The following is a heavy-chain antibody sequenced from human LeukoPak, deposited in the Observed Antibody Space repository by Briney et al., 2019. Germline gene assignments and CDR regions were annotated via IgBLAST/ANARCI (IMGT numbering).Heavy chain of an antibody. J-gene: IGHJ4*02. V-gene: IGHV3-49*04. CDR3: TRDILSGWYYFDF. D-gene: IGHD6-19*01. CDR2: IRSKHYGGAT. CDR1: GFTFGDYA. Sequence: GGSLRLSCTASGFTFGDYAMSWVRQAQGKGLEWVGFIRSKHYGGATEYAASVKGRFTISRDDSKSVAYLHMNSMKTEDTAIYYCTRDILSGWYYFDFWGQGTLVTVSS.